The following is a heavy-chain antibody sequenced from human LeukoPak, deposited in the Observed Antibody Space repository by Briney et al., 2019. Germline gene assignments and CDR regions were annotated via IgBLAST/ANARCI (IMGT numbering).Heavy chain of an antibody. D-gene: IGHD6-19*01. Sequence: ASVKVSCKVSGYTLTELSMHWVRQAPGKGLEWMGGFDPEDGETIYAQKFQGRVTMTEDISTDTAYMELSSLRSEDTAVYYCATVVIAVAGNHYFDYWGQGTLVTVSS. CDR3: ATVVIAVAGNHYFDY. CDR2: FDPEDGET. J-gene: IGHJ4*02. V-gene: IGHV1-24*01. CDR1: GYTLTELS.